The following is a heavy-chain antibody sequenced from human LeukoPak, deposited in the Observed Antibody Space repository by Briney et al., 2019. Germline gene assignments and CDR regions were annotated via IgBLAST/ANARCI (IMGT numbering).Heavy chain of an antibody. D-gene: IGHD2-2*01. J-gene: IGHJ5*02. Sequence: GGSLRLSCAASGFTSDDYGITFDDYGMSWVRQAPGKGLEWVSAISGSGGSTYYADSVKGRFTISRDNSKNTLYLQMNSLRAEDTAVYYCAKTVGYCSSTSCWVDPWGQGTLVTVSS. CDR3: AKTVGYCSSTSCWVDP. V-gene: IGHV3-23*01. CDR1: GFTSDDYGITFDDYG. CDR2: ISGSGGST.